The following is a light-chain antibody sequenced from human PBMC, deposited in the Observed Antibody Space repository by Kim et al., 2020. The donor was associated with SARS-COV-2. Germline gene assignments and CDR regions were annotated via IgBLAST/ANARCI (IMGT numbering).Light chain of an antibody. V-gene: IGKV3D-11*01. J-gene: IGKJ4*01. CDR2: DAS. Sequence: LSPSERATLTCSASQDSSTYLAWYQQKPGQAPRLVMYDASNTVTGIPARFSGSGSGTDFTLTISSLEPEDSAVYYCQQRSNWPLTFGGGTKVDIK. CDR3: QQRSNWPLT. CDR1: QDSSTY.